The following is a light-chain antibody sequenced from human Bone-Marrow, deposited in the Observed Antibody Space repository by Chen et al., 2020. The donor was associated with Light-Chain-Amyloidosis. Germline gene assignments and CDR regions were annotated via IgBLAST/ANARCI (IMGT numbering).Light chain of an antibody. CDR2: GSS. CDR1: QTISSNY. J-gene: IGKJ4*01. Sequence: EIVLTQSPGTLSLSTGEGANLSCRASQTISSNYLTWYQQKFGQAPRLLIYGSSSRATGIPDRFTGSASGTDFTLTINRLEPEYFAMYYCQQYGTSPLTFGGGTKVEIK. CDR3: QQYGTSPLT. V-gene: IGKV3-20*01.